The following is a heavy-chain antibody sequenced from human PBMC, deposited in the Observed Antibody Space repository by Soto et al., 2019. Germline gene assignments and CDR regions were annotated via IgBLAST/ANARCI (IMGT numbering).Heavy chain of an antibody. CDR1: GGSMNTYY. D-gene: IGHD5-18*01. Sequence: PSGTLSLTCTVSGGSMNTYYWGWFRQPPGKGLEWVGYIYYSGSTTYSPSLKSRVTISLDTSKNQFSLKLSSVTAADTAVYYCARGGRLLYSDYWGQGTLVTVSS. CDR3: ARGGRLLYSDY. V-gene: IGHV4-59*08. J-gene: IGHJ4*02. CDR2: IYYSGST.